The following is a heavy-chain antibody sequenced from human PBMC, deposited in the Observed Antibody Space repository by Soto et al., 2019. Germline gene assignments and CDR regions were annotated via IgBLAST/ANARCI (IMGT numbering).Heavy chain of an antibody. J-gene: IGHJ4*02. CDR2: ISYDGSKK. CDR3: AKDTYYHDTTGYYVFDY. Sequence: QVQLVESGGGVVQPGRSLTLSCAASEFTFSSYGIHWVRQAPGKGLEWVEVISYDGSKKQYADSVKGRFTISRDNSKNTRHLQMNSLKAEDTAVYYCAKDTYYHDTTGYYVFDYWGQGTLVTFSS. V-gene: IGHV3-30*18. D-gene: IGHD3-22*01. CDR1: EFTFSSYG.